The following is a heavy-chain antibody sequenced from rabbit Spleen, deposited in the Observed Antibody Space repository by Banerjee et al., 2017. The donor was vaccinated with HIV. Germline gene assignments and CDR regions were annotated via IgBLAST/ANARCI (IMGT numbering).Heavy chain of an antibody. CDR1: GFSFSSSYY. Sequence: QEQLVESGGDLVKPGTSLTLTCTASGFSFSSSYYICWVRQAPGKGLECIACIYTGSSGSTYYASWAKGRFTISKTSSTTVTLQMTSLTAADTATYFCARGSATMTMVITGFYLNLWGQGTLVTV. CDR2: IYTGSSGST. V-gene: IGHV1S45*01. CDR3: ARGSATMTMVITGFYLNL. J-gene: IGHJ4*01. D-gene: IGHD2-1*01.